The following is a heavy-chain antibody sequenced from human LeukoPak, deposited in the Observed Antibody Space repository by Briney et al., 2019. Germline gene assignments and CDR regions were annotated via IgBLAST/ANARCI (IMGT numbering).Heavy chain of an antibody. CDR3: ARVIRYCSSTSCSVIWFDP. CDR1: GGSISSGGYY. CDR2: IYYSGST. D-gene: IGHD2-2*01. Sequence: PSETLSLTCTVSGGSISSGGYYWSWIRQHPGKGLEWIGYIYYSGSTNYNPSLKSRVTISVDTSKNQFSLKLSSVTAADTAVYYCARVIRYCSSTSCSVIWFDPWGQGTLVTVSS. V-gene: IGHV4-61*08. J-gene: IGHJ5*02.